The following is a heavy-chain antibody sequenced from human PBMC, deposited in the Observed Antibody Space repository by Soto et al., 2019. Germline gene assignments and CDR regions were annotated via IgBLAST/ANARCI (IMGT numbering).Heavy chain of an antibody. V-gene: IGHV4-39*01. CDR1: GGSISSRDSY. CDR3: ARGFGRSHFDS. D-gene: IGHD3-16*01. J-gene: IGHJ4*02. Sequence: QVQVQESGPGLVRPSETLSLTCTVSGGSISSRDSYWGWLRQPPGKGLEWIGSFHYSGSTYYNPSLKSRVTISVDTSKNQLSLRVTSVTAADTAVYYCARGFGRSHFDSWGQGTLVTVSS. CDR2: FHYSGST.